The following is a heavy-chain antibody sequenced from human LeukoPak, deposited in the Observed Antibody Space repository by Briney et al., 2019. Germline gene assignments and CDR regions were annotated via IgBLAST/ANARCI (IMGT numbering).Heavy chain of an antibody. CDR1: GFTFDDYA. D-gene: IGHD1-20*01. CDR2: ISWNSGSI. Sequence: PGGSLRLSCAASGFTFDDYAMHWVRQAPGKGLEWVSGISWNSGSIGYADSVKGRFTISRDNAKNSLYLQMNSLRAEDTALYYCAEDMDPYNWNDAGYFDYWGQGTLVTVSS. V-gene: IGHV3-9*01. J-gene: IGHJ4*02. CDR3: AEDMDPYNWNDAGYFDY.